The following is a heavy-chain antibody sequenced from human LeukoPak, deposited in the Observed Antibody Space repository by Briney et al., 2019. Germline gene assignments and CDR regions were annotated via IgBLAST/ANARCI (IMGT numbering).Heavy chain of an antibody. V-gene: IGHV1-69*04. D-gene: IGHD4-17*01. CDR3: TKGPHDYGDFVYF. J-gene: IGHJ4*02. CDR1: GDTFDRFP. Sequence: SVKVSRKASGDTFDRFPISWVRLAPGQGVEWMGRIIHVFDMTNYAPKFQGRITMTADISTTTAYMELRSLKSEDSAIYYCTKGPHDYGDFVYFWGQGTRVTVSS. CDR2: IIHVFDMT.